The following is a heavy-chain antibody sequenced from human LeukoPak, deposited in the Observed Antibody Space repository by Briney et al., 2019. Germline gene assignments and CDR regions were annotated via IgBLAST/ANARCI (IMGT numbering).Heavy chain of an antibody. CDR2: IRYDGSNK. J-gene: IGHJ5*02. CDR1: GFTFSSYG. V-gene: IGHV3-30*02. D-gene: IGHD3-10*01. CDR3: AKNSGVISGVDP. Sequence: GGSLRLSCAASGFTFSSYGMHWVRQAPGKGLEWVAFIRYDGSNKYYADSVKGRFTISRDNSKNTLYLQMNSLRAEDAAVYYCAKNSGVISGVDPWGQGTMVTVSS.